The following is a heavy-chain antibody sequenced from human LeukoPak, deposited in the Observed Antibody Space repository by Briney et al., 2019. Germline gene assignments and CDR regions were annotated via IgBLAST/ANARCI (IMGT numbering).Heavy chain of an antibody. V-gene: IGHV3-23*01. CDR3: AKRGVVIRVILVGFHKEAYYFDS. Sequence: GGSLRLSCAVSGFTLSNYGMSWVRQAPGKGLEWVAGISGSGGSTNYAGSVKGRFTISRDNPKNTLYLQMNSLRAEDTAVYFCAKRGVVIRVILVGFHKEAYYFDSWGQGALVIVSS. D-gene: IGHD3-22*01. CDR2: ISGSGGST. J-gene: IGHJ4*02. CDR1: GFTLSNYG.